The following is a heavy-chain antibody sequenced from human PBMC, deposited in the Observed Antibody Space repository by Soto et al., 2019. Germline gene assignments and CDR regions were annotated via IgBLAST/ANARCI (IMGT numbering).Heavy chain of an antibody. CDR1: GFTFSSYA. CDR2: ISGSGGST. V-gene: IGHV3-23*01. CDR3: AKDDYYDFWSGYAPADPYYYYMDV. J-gene: IGHJ6*03. D-gene: IGHD3-3*01. Sequence: PGGSLRLSCAASGFTFSSYAMSWVRQAPGKGLEWVSAISGSGGSTYYADSVKGRFTISRDNSKNTLYLQMNSLRAEDTAVYYCAKDDYYDFWSGYAPADPYYYYMDVWGKGTTVTVSS.